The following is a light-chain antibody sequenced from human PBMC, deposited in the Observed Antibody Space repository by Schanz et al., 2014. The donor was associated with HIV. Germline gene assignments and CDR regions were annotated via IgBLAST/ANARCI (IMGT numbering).Light chain of an antibody. J-gene: IGLJ1*01. CDR3: CSYTTTSTYV. CDR1: SSDVGCYNY. Sequence: QSVLTQPPSASGSPGQSVTISCTGTSSDVGCYNYVSWYQQHPGKAPKLMIYEVSERPSGVPDRFSGSKSGNTASLTISGLQAEDEADYYCCSYTTTSTYVFGAGTKLTVL. CDR2: EVS. V-gene: IGLV2-8*01.